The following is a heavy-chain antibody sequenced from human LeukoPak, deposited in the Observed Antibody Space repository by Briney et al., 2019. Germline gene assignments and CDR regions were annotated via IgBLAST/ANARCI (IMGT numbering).Heavy chain of an antibody. V-gene: IGHV3-64D*06. CDR2: ITSDGGST. D-gene: IGHD3-10*01. CDR1: GFTFSSYA. CDR3: VKDLMGSGDY. J-gene: IGHJ4*02. Sequence: GGSLRLSCSASGFTFSSYAMHWVRQAPGKGLQYVSSITSDGGSTYYAGSVKGRFTISRDNSKNTLYLHMSSLGPEDTAVYYCVKDLMGSGDYWGQGTLVTVSS.